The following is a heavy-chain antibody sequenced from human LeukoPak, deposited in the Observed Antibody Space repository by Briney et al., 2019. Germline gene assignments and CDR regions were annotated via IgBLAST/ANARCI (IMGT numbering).Heavy chain of an antibody. D-gene: IGHD2-2*01. V-gene: IGHV3-9*01. CDR3: AKSRSIVVVPAAIDY. CDR1: GFTFDDYA. CDR2: ISWNSGSI. Sequence: ALRLSCAASGFTFDDYAMHWVRQAPGKGLEWVSGISWNSGSIGYADSVKGRFTISRDNAKNSLYLQMNSLRAEDTALYYCAKSRSIVVVPAAIDYWGQGTLVTVSS. J-gene: IGHJ4*02.